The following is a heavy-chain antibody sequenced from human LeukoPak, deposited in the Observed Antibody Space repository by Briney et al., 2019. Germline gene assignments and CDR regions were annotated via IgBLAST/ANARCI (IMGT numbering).Heavy chain of an antibody. V-gene: IGHV4-34*01. D-gene: IGHD3-3*01. CDR1: GGSFSGYY. J-gene: IGHJ6*02. CDR2: INHSGST. Sequence: SETLSLTCAVYGGSFSGYYWSLIRQPAGKGLEWIGEINHSGSTNYNPSLKSRVTISVDTSKNQFSLKLSSVTAADTAVYYCATPYDFWSGYYGGMDVWGQGTTVTVSS. CDR3: ATPYDFWSGYYGGMDV.